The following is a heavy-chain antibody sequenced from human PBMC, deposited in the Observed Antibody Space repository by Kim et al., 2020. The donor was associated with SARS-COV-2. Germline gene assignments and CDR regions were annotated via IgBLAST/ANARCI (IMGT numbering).Heavy chain of an antibody. V-gene: IGHV2-5*02. CDR3: AHRRSHYYDTTGYYREGNYFDP. J-gene: IGHJ5*02. D-gene: IGHD3-22*01. CDR2: IYADDDR. CDR1: GFSFSGSGVG. Sequence: SGPTLVNPTQTLTLTCTFSGFSFSGSGVGVGWIRQPPGKALEWLALIYADDDRRYSLSLKNRLTITKDTSKNQVVLTLTNVDPVDTATYFCAHRRSHYYDTTGYYREGNYFDPWGQGALVTVSS.